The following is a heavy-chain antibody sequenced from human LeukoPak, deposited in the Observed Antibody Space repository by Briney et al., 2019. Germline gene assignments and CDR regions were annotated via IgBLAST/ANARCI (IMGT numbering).Heavy chain of an antibody. CDR1: GFTFSSCA. CDR2: ISSSGSTI. CDR3: ARDAYCSGGSCYPLTFDY. J-gene: IGHJ4*02. D-gene: IGHD2-15*01. Sequence: GGSLRLSCVASGFTFSSCAMSWVRQAPGKGLEWVSYISSSGSTIYYADSVKGRFTISRDNAKNSLYLQMNSLRAEDTAVYYCARDAYCSGGSCYPLTFDYWGQGTLVTVSS. V-gene: IGHV3-48*03.